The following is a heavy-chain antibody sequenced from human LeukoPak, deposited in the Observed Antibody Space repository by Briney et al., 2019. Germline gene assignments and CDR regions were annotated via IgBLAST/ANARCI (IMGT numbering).Heavy chain of an antibody. CDR3: AKDYGAFCFDS. Sequence: GASVKVSCKASGYTLTGYYMHWVRQAPGQGLEWMGWTIPDSGDTNYAQKFQGRVTMTRDTSISTAYMELSGLRSDDTALYYCAKDYGAFCFDSWGQGTLVTVSS. CDR1: GYTLTGYY. D-gene: IGHD4-17*01. J-gene: IGHJ4*02. CDR2: TIPDSGDT. V-gene: IGHV1-2*02.